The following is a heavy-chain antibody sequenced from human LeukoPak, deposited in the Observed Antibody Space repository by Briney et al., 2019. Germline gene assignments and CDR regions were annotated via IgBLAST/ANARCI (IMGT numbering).Heavy chain of an antibody. J-gene: IGHJ3*02. CDR2: ISAYNGNT. CDR1: GGTFSSYA. Sequence: ASVKVSCKASGGTFSSYAISWVRQAPGQGLEWMGWISAYNGNTNYAQKLQGRVTMTTDTSTSTAYMELRSLRSDDTAVYYCARDYYDEAFDIWGQGTMVTVSS. V-gene: IGHV1-18*01. D-gene: IGHD3-22*01. CDR3: ARDYYDEAFDI.